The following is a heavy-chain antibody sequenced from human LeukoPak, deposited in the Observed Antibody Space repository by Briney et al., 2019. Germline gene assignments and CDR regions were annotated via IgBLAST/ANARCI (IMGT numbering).Heavy chain of an antibody. Sequence: QPGGSLRLSCAASGFSFSNYGRHWVRRAPGKGLEWVAVISYDGSNKYYADSVKGRFTISRDNSKSTLYLQMNSLRTEDTAVYYCAKDRDKFWSGSQVWGQGTLVTVSS. CDR2: ISYDGSNK. V-gene: IGHV3-30*18. CDR3: AKDRDKFWSGSQV. J-gene: IGHJ4*02. CDR1: GFSFSNYG. D-gene: IGHD3-3*01.